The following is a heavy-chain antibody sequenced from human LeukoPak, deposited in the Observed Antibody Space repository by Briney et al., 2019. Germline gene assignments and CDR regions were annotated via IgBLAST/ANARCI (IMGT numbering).Heavy chain of an antibody. CDR3: ARDRQMATQSAFEY. CDR1: GGSISSSNW. J-gene: IGHJ4*02. V-gene: IGHV4-4*02. CDR2: IYHSGST. D-gene: IGHD5-24*01. Sequence: SETPSLTCRVSGGSISSSNWWSWVRQPPGKGLEWIGEIYHSGSTNYNPSLKSRVTISVDKSKNQFSLKLSSVTAADTAVYYCARDRQMATQSAFEYWGQGTLVTVSS.